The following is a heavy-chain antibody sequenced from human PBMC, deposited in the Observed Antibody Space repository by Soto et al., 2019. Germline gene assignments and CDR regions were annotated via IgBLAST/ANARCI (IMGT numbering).Heavy chain of an antibody. Sequence: ASVKVSCKASGGTFSSYAISWVRQAPGRGLEWMGGIIPIFGTANYAQKFQGRVTITADESTSTAYMELSSLRSEDTAVYYCARDPDCSGGSCYTDHHNWFDPWGQGTLVTVSS. CDR3: ARDPDCSGGSCYTDHHNWFDP. J-gene: IGHJ5*02. V-gene: IGHV1-69*13. D-gene: IGHD2-15*01. CDR2: IIPIFGTA. CDR1: GGTFSSYA.